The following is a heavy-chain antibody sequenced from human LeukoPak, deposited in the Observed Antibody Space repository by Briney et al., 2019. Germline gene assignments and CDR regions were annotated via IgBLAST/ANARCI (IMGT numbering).Heavy chain of an antibody. J-gene: IGHJ6*02. D-gene: IGHD5-12*01. CDR1: GFTVSSNY. CDR3: ASTYSGYGPTGYGMDV. CDR2: IYSGGST. V-gene: IGHV3-53*01. Sequence: GGSLRLSCAASGFTVSSNYMSWVRQAPGKGLEWVSVIYSGGSTYYADSVKGRFTISRDNSKNTLHLQMNSLRAEDTAVYYCASTYSGYGPTGYGMDVWGQGTTVTVSS.